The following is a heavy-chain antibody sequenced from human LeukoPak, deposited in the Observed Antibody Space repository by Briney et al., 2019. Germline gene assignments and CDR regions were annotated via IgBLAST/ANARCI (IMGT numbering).Heavy chain of an antibody. CDR3: ARDRNDYVWGSPFDY. J-gene: IGHJ4*02. CDR1: GGTFSSYA. D-gene: IGHD3-16*01. V-gene: IGHV1-69*13. Sequence: SVKVSCKASGGTFSSYAISWVRQAPGQGLEWMGGIIPIFGTANYAQKFQGRVTITADESTGTAYMELSSLRSEDTAVYYCARDRNDYVWGSPFDYWGQGTLVTVSS. CDR2: IIPIFGTA.